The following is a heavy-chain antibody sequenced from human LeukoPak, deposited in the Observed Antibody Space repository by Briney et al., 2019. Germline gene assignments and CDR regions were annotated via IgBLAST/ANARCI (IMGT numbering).Heavy chain of an antibody. CDR2: ISHDGSHK. Sequence: GGSLRLSCAASQFTFSGYAMHWVRQAPGRGLEWVAVISHDGSHKYHAGSVKGRFTISRDNSNNTLYLQLNSLRAEDTALYYCARDNPPDYWGQGTLVTVSS. V-gene: IGHV3-30*04. CDR3: ARDNPPDY. CDR1: QFTFSGYA. J-gene: IGHJ4*02.